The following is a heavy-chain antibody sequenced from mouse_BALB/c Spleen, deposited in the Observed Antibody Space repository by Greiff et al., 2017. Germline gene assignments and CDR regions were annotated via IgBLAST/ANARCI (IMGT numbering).Heavy chain of an antibody. CDR3: ARNYGTRYRYFEV. CDR1: GYSFTSYY. D-gene: IGHD1-1*01. J-gene: IGHJ1*01. CDR2: IDPFNGGT. V-gene: IGHV1S135*01. Sequence: VQLQQSGPELMKPGASVKISCKASGYSFTSYYMHWVKQSHGKSLEWIGYIDPFNGGTSYNQKFKGKATLTVDKSSSTAYMHLSSLTSEDSAVYYCARNYGTRYRYFEVWGAGTTVTVSS.